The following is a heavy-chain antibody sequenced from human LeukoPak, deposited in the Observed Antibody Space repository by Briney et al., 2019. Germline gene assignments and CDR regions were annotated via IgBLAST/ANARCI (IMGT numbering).Heavy chain of an antibody. J-gene: IGHJ6*03. CDR1: GFTFSSYG. V-gene: IGHV3-30*02. CDR3: ARDSYYYDSSKYYYYYYMDV. CDR2: IRYDGNNK. D-gene: IGHD3-22*01. Sequence: PGGSLRLSCGASGFTFSSYGMHWVRQAPGKGLEWVAFIRYDGNNKYQPDSVKGRFTISRDNSKNTLYLQMNSLRAEHTAVYYCARDSYYYDSSKYYYYYYMDVWGKGTTVTVSS.